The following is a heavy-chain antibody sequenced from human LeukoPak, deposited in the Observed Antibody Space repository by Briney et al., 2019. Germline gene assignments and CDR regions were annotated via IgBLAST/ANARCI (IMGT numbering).Heavy chain of an antibody. D-gene: IGHD6-19*01. CDR2: IFGSGGSA. J-gene: IGHJ4*02. CDR1: GFTFNSYA. V-gene: IGHV3-23*01. CDR3: GKTTTGYSSGRYPGWPVDY. Sequence: PGGSLRLSCAASGFTFNSYAMYWVCQAPGKGLEWVSGIFGSGGSAHYADSVKGRFTISRDNSKNTVYLQMDSLRVEDTAVYYCGKTTTGYSSGRYPGWPVDYWGQGTLVTVSS.